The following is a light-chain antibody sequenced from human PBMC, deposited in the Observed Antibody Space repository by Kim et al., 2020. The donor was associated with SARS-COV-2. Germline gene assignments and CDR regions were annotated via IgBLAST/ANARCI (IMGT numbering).Light chain of an antibody. CDR1: QSVSSN. J-gene: IGKJ5*01. CDR2: DAS. CDR3: KQYHLWPIT. Sequence: EVVMTQSPATLSVSPGERATLSCRASQSVSSNLAWYQQNPGQAPRLLISDASTRATGIPARFSGSGSGTEFTLTISSLQSEDFAVYYCKQYHLWPITFGQGTRLEIK. V-gene: IGKV3-15*01.